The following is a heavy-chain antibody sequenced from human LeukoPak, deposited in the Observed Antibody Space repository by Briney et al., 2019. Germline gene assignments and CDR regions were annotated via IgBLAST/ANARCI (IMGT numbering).Heavy chain of an antibody. D-gene: IGHD4-17*01. V-gene: IGHV4-39*07. CDR1: GGSISSSSYY. Sequence: PSETLSLTCTVSGGSISSSSYYWGWIRQPPGKGLEWIGSIYYSGSTYYNPSLKSRVTISVDTSKNQFSLKLSSVTAADTAVYYCARDELMTTVTTNAFDIWGQGTMVTVSS. CDR3: ARDELMTTVTTNAFDI. CDR2: IYYSGST. J-gene: IGHJ3*02.